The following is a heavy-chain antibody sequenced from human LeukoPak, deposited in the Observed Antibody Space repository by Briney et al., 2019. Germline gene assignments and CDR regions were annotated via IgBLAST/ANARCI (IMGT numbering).Heavy chain of an antibody. J-gene: IGHJ4*02. Sequence: GGSLRLSCVASGFTFSRHAMSWVRQAPGKGLEWVSAISGSGGSTYYADSVKGRFTISRDNSKNTLYLQMNSLRAEDTAVYYCAKVLAAFWSGYDYWGQGTLVTVSS. V-gene: IGHV3-23*01. CDR1: GFTFSRHA. D-gene: IGHD3-3*01. CDR2: ISGSGGST. CDR3: AKVLAAFWSGYDY.